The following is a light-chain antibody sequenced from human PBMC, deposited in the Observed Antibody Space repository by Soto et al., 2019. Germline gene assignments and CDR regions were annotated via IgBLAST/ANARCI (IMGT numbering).Light chain of an antibody. CDR3: QDYNNRPCT. Sequence: EVVMTQSPATLSVSPGDRATLSCRASQSVSSNLAWYQQKPGQAPRLLIYGASTRATGIPARFSGSGSGTEVTLTISRLQFEDSAVYYCQDYNNRPCTFGGGTKVEIK. CDR1: QSVSSN. J-gene: IGKJ4*01. V-gene: IGKV3-15*01. CDR2: GAS.